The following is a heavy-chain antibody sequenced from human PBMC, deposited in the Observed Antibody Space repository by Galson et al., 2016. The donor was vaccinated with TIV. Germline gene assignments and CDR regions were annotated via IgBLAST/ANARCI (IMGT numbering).Heavy chain of an antibody. D-gene: IGHD6-19*01. Sequence: SLRLSCAASGFTFSSYFMNWVRQAPGKGLGWVAKITPDGGEKHYVDSVKGRFTISRDNAENSLYLQMSSLRAEDTAVYYCARGTTLTEVADIFEYWGQGALVTVSS. CDR3: ARGTTLTEVADIFEY. V-gene: IGHV3-7*01. CDR2: ITPDGGEK. CDR1: GFTFSSYF. J-gene: IGHJ4*02.